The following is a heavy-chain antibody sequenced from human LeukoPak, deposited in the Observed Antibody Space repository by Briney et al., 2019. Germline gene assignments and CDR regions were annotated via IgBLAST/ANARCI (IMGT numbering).Heavy chain of an antibody. Sequence: GGSLRLSCAASGFTFSSYAMTWIRQAPGKGLEWISYISRSGDTLYYSDSVEGRFTISRDNTKNSLYLQMNSLRAEDTAVYYCAREVVIFPDYYYYGMDVWGRGATVTVSS. CDR1: GFTFSSYA. J-gene: IGHJ6*02. D-gene: IGHD3-9*01. CDR2: ISRSGDTL. CDR3: AREVVIFPDYYYYGMDV. V-gene: IGHV3-11*01.